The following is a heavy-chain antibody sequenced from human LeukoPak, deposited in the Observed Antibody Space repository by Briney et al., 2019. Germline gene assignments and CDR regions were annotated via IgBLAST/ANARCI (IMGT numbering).Heavy chain of an antibody. V-gene: IGHV3-30*03. CDR3: ARGTSSVYSSGNY. CDR1: GFTFSSFG. Sequence: GGSLRLSCAASGFTFSSFGMHWVRQAPGKGLEWVAGISYDGSNEYYGDSVKGRFTISRDNSKNTPYVQMNSLRAEDTAVYYCARGTSSVYSSGNYWGQGTLVTVSS. J-gene: IGHJ4*02. D-gene: IGHD6-19*01. CDR2: ISYDGSNE.